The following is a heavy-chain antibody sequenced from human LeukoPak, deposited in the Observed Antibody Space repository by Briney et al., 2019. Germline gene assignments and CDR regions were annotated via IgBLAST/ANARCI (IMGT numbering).Heavy chain of an antibody. CDR3: ARAGLNYDFWSGYYAFDI. D-gene: IGHD3-3*01. CDR1: CGSISSYY. J-gene: IGHJ3*02. Sequence: ASETLSLTCTVYCGSISSYYWSWIRQPPGKGLEWIGYIYYSGSTNYNPSLKSRVTISVDTSKNQFSLKLSSVTAADTAVYYCARAGLNYDFWSGYYAFDIWGQGTMVTVSS. V-gene: IGHV4-59*01. CDR2: IYYSGST.